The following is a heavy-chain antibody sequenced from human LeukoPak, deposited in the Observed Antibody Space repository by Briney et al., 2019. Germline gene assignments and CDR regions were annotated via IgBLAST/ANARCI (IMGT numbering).Heavy chain of an antibody. CDR3: ASADGSGYRYY. D-gene: IGHD3-22*01. CDR2: IDSGGGST. CDR1: EYTFSNYA. V-gene: IGHV3-23*01. Sequence: PGGSLRLSCVAPEYTFSNYAMSCVRQTLGEGLEWVSYIDSGGGSTYNADSVKGRYTNSRHNSKTTLYLQMNRLRAEDTAIYYCASADGSGYRYYWGQGTLVTVSS. J-gene: IGHJ4*02.